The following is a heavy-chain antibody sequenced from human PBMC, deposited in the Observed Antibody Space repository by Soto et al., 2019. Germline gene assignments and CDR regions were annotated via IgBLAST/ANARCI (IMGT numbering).Heavy chain of an antibody. V-gene: IGHV4-59*01. CDR2: IYYSGST. D-gene: IGHD6-13*01. J-gene: IGHJ6*02. CDR3: ARVKQQLVQTYYYYYYGMDV. CDR1: GGSISRYY. Sequence: SETLSLTCTVSGGSISRYYWSWIRQPPGKGLEWIGYIYYSGSTNYNPSLKSRVTISVDTSKNQFSLKLSSVTAADTAVYYCARVKQQLVQTYYYYYYGMDVWGQGTTVTVSS.